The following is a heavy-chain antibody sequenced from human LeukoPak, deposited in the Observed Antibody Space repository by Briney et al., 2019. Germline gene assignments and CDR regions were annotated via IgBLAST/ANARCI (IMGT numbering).Heavy chain of an antibody. CDR1: GGSISSGGYY. V-gene: IGHV4-31*03. J-gene: IGHJ4*02. CDR3: ARDLIRSGTLDH. CDR2: IYYSGST. Sequence: SQTLSLTCTVSGGSISSGGYYWSWIRQHPGKGLEWIGYIYYSGSTYYNPSLKSRVTISVDTSKNQFSLKLSSVTAADTAVYYCARDLIRSGTLDHWGQGTLVTVSS. D-gene: IGHD3-22*01.